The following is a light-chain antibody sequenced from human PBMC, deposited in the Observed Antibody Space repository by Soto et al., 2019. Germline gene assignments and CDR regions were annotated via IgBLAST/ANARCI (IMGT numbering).Light chain of an antibody. V-gene: IGLV1-47*01. Sequence: QSVLTQPPTASGTPGQRVTISCSGSRCNIGSNYVYWYQQVPGTAPNILIYRNDQRPSGVPDGFSGSKTGTSASLAISGGRSEDEADDYCVAWYDSRSGGVFGGGTQLTVL. J-gene: IGLJ7*01. CDR3: VAWYDSRSGGV. CDR2: RND. CDR1: RCNIGSNY.